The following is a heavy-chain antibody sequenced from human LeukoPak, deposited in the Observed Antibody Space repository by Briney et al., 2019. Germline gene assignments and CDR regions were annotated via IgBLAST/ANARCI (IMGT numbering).Heavy chain of an antibody. J-gene: IGHJ5*02. CDR1: GGTFSSYA. CDR2: IIPIFGTA. D-gene: IGHD2-2*01. Sequence: SVKVSCKASGGTFSSYAISWVRQAPGQGLECIGGIIPIFGTANYAQKFQGRVTITADESTSTAYMELSSLRSEDTAVYYCARVGCSSTSCYFTYNWFDPWGQGTLVTVSS. CDR3: ARVGCSSTSCYFTYNWFDP. V-gene: IGHV1-69*01.